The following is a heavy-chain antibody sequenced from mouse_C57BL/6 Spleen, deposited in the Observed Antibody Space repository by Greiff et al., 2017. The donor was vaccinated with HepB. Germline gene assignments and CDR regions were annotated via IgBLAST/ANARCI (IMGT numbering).Heavy chain of an antibody. CDR3: ARGGDGSLYFDY. CDR2: ISYSGST. Sequence: EVQLKESGPGMVKPSQSLSLTCTVTGYSITSGYDWHWIRHFPGNKLEWMGYISYSGSTNYNPSLKSRISITHDTSKNHFFLKLNSVTTEDPATDYCARGGDGSLYFDYWGQGTTLTVSS. CDR1: GYSITSGYD. D-gene: IGHD2-3*01. J-gene: IGHJ2*01. V-gene: IGHV3-1*01.